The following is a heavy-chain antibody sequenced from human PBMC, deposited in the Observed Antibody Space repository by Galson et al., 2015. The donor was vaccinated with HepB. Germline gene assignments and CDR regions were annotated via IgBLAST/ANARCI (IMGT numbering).Heavy chain of an antibody. CDR1: GDSVSNSGAA. CDR2: TQYRSKWYN. CDR3: ARGDWGSGFW. D-gene: IGHD7-27*01. Sequence: CAISGDSVSNSGAAWNWIRQSPSRGLEWLGRTQYRSKWYNDYAVSVKSRITINPDTSKNQFSLQLNSVTAEDTAVYYCARGDWGSGFWWGQGTLVTVSS. J-gene: IGHJ4*02. V-gene: IGHV6-1*01.